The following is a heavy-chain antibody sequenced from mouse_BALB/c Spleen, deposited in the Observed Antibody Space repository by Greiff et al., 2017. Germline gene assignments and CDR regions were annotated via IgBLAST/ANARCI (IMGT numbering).Heavy chain of an antibody. V-gene: IGHV3-6*02. CDR2: ISYDGSN. J-gene: IGHJ1*01. Sequence: EVKLQESGPGLVKPSQSLSLTCSVTGYSITSGYYWNWIRQFPGNKLEWMGYISYDGSNNYNPSLKNRISITRDTSKNQFFLKLNSVTTEDTATYYCARDKYGNYDWYFDVWGAGTTVTVSS. D-gene: IGHD2-10*02. CDR3: ARDKYGNYDWYFDV. CDR1: GYSITSGYY.